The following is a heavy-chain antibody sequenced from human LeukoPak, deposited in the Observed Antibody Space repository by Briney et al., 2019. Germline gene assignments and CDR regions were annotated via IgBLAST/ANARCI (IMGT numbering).Heavy chain of an antibody. CDR2: IIPIFGTA. V-gene: IGHV1-69*13. CDR3: ARAAIFGVQPHYYYMDV. D-gene: IGHD3-3*01. CDR1: GGTFSSYA. Sequence: SVKVSCKASGGTFSSYAISWVRQAPGQGLEWMGGIIPIFGTANYAQKFQGRVTITADESTSTAYMELSSLRSEDTAVYYRARAAIFGVQPHYYYMDVWGKGTTVTVSS. J-gene: IGHJ6*03.